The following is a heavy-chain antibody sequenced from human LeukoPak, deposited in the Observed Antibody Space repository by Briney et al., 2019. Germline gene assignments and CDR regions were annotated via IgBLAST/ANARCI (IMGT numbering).Heavy chain of an antibody. V-gene: IGHV6-1*01. CDR3: ARGDGYGSSWEFDY. Sequence: SQTLSLTCAISGDSVSSNSAAWNWIRQPPSTGLEWLGRTYYRTKWYNDYAVSVKSRVTISPDTSKNQFSLQLNSVTPDDTAVYYCARGDGYGSSWEFDYWGQGTLVIVSS. CDR1: GDSVSSNSAA. D-gene: IGHD2-2*03. CDR2: TYYRTKWYN. J-gene: IGHJ4*02.